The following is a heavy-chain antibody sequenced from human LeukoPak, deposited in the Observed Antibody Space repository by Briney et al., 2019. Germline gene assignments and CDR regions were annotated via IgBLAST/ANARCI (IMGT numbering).Heavy chain of an antibody. J-gene: IGHJ4*02. D-gene: IGHD4-17*01. CDR3: AEDLVEDDGDHEWGYFDY. V-gene: IGHV3-30*18. CDR2: ISYDGSNK. CDR1: GFTFSSYG. Sequence: LPGGSLRLSCAASGFTFSSYGMHWVRQAPGKGLEWVAVISYDGSNKYYADSVKGRFTISRDNSKNTLYLQMNSLRAEDTAVYYCAEDLVEDDGDHEWGYFDYWGQGTLVTVSS.